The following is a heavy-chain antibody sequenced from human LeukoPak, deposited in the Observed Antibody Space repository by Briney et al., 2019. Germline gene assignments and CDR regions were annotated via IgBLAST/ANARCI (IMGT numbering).Heavy chain of an antibody. Sequence: GESLKISCKGSGYRFTSYWIGWVRQMPGKGLEWMGIIYPGDSDTRYSPSFQGQVTISADKSISTAYLQWSSLKASDTAMYYCARRIGSYYEENWFDPWGQGTLVTVSS. CDR1: GYRFTSYW. CDR2: IYPGDSDT. CDR3: ARRIGSYYEENWFDP. D-gene: IGHD1-26*01. V-gene: IGHV5-51*01. J-gene: IGHJ5*02.